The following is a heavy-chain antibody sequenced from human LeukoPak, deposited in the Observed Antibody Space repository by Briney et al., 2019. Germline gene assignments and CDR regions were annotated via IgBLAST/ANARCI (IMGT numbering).Heavy chain of an antibody. Sequence: SETLSLTCTVSGGSISGSSYYWSWIRQPPGKGLEWIGYIYYSGSTNYNPSLKSRVTISVDTSKNQFSLKLSSVTAANTAVYYCARGVLRYFDWLPGDYGMDVWGQGTTVTVSS. V-gene: IGHV4-61*01. CDR3: ARGVLRYFDWLPGDYGMDV. D-gene: IGHD3-9*01. J-gene: IGHJ6*02. CDR1: GGSISGSSYY. CDR2: IYYSGST.